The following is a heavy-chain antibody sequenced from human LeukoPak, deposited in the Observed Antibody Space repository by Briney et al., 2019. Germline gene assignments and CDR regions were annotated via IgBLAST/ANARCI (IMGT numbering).Heavy chain of an antibody. D-gene: IGHD3-22*01. Sequence: GGSLRLSCAASGFTFSSYGMHWVRQAPGKGLEWVALIWYDGNNKYYADSVKGRFTISRDNAKNSLYLQMNSLRAEDTAVYYCARDLPLGYYYDSSGRKLDYWGQGTLVTVSS. CDR1: GFTFSSYG. CDR2: IWYDGNNK. J-gene: IGHJ4*02. CDR3: ARDLPLGYYYDSSGRKLDY. V-gene: IGHV3-33*01.